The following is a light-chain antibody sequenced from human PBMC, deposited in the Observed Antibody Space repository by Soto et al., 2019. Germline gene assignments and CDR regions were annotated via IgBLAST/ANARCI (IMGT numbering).Light chain of an antibody. CDR3: QPSNTFPPLFT. CDR1: QDLGTW. V-gene: IGKV1-12*01. J-gene: IGKJ3*01. CDR2: SAS. Sequence: DIQMNQSPSSVSASVGDRVTITCRANQDLGTWLTWYQHKPGQAPQVLIYSASILQSGVSSRFSGSGYGTQFTLTISSLQLEDCATYYCQPSNTFPPLFTFGPGTKVHI.